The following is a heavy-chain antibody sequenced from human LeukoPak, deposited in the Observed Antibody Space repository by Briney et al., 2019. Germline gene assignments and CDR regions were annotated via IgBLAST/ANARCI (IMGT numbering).Heavy chain of an antibody. CDR3: ARHGGGGESYPRVFDY. Sequence: PSETLSLTCTVSGGSISPYYWSWIRQPPGKGLEWIGYIYSSGSTNYNPSLKSRVTISVDTSKNQFSLKLSSVTAADTAVYYCARHGGGGESYPRVFDYWGRGTLVTVSS. J-gene: IGHJ4*02. V-gene: IGHV4-59*08. CDR1: GGSISPYY. D-gene: IGHD1-26*01. CDR2: IYSSGST.